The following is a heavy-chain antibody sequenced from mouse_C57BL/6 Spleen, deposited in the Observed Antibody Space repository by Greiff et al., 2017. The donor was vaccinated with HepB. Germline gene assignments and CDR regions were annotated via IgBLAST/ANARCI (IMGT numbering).Heavy chain of an antibody. J-gene: IGHJ1*03. V-gene: IGHV1-52*01. D-gene: IGHD1-1*01. CDR1: GYTFTSYW. CDR3: ARGKYYYGSSSEDWYFDV. CDR2: IDPSDSET. Sequence: QVQLQQSGAELVRPGSSVKLSCKASGYTFTSYWMHWVKQRPIQGLEWIGNIDPSDSETHYNQKFKDKATLTVDKSSSTAYMQLSSLTSEDSAVYYCARGKYYYGSSSEDWYFDVWGTGTTVTVSS.